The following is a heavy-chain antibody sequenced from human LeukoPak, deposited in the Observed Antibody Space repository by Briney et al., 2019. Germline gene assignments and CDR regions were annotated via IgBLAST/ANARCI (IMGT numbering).Heavy chain of an antibody. V-gene: IGHV1-2*02. D-gene: IGHD2-2*02. CDR1: GYTFTGYY. CDR3: ARLGYCSSTSCYNARWFAP. J-gene: IGHJ5*02. Sequence: ASVKVSCKASGYTFTGYYMHWVRQAPGQGLEWMGWINPNSGGTNYAQKFQGRVTMTRDTSISTAYMELRRLRSDDTAVYYCARLGYCSSTSCYNARWFAPWGQGTLVTVSS. CDR2: INPNSGGT.